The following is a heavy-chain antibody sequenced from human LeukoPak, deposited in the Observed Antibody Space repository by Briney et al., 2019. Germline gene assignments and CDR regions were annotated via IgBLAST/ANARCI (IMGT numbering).Heavy chain of an antibody. CDR1: GFTFSEFE. CDR2: ISSGGTTI. D-gene: IGHD2-2*01. Sequence: GGSLRLSCAASGFTFSEFEMNWVRQAPGKGLEWVSDISSGGTTIFYADSVKGRFTISRDNAKNSLYLQMNSLRDEDTAIYYCTRGLVVWGLGALVTVSS. CDR3: TRGLVV. J-gene: IGHJ4*02. V-gene: IGHV3-48*03.